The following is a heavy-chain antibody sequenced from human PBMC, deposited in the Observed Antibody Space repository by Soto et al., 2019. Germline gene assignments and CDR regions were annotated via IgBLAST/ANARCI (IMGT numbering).Heavy chain of an antibody. D-gene: IGHD2-8*01. CDR2: IYYSGST. Sequence: PSETLSLTNTVSGGSISSYCWSWIRQPPGKGLEWIGYIYYSGSTNYNPSLKSRVTISVDTPKNQFSLKLSSVTAADTAVYYCARVKGCTNGVCFYYYYMDVWGKGTTVTVS. CDR3: ARVKGCTNGVCFYYYYMDV. CDR1: GGSISSYC. J-gene: IGHJ6*03. V-gene: IGHV4-59*01.